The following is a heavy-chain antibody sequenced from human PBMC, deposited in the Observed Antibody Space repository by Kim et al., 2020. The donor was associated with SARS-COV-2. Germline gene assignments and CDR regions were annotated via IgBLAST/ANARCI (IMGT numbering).Heavy chain of an antibody. CDR3: AKVSSGSYYRDLDY. V-gene: IGHV3-23*01. D-gene: IGHD1-26*01. CDR2: ISGSSNRT. Sequence: GGSLRLSCAASGFTFSAYATSWVRQAPGKGLEWVASISGSSNRTYYADSVTGRFTISRDNSKNTLYLQMNSLRAEDPAVYYCAKVSSGSYYRDLDYGGEGT. J-gene: IGHJ4*02. CDR1: GFTFSAYA.